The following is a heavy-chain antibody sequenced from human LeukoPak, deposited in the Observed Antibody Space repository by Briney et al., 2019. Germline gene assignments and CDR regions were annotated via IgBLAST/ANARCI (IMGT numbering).Heavy chain of an antibody. V-gene: IGHV3-9*03. Sequence: PGGSLRLSCAASGFTFDDYAMHWVRQAPGKGLEWVSGISWNSGSIGYADSVKGRFTISRDNAKNSLYLQMNSLRAEDMALYYCAKSTAAAGLGITEMDVWGKGTTVTVSS. J-gene: IGHJ6*04. D-gene: IGHD6-13*01. CDR3: AKSTAAAGLGITEMDV. CDR1: GFTFDDYA. CDR2: ISWNSGSI.